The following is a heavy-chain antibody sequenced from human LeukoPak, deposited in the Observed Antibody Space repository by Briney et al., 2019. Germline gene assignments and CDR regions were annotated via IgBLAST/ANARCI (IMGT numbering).Heavy chain of an antibody. CDR3: ARTGGLGYCSGGSCYPMGYYYGMDV. Sequence: PGRSLRLSCAASGFTFSSYGMHWVRQAPGKGLEWVAVIWYDGSNEYYADSVKGRFTISRDNSKNTLYLQMNSLRAEDTAVYYCARTGGLGYCSGGSCYPMGYYYGMDVWGQGTTVTVSS. D-gene: IGHD2-15*01. CDR1: GFTFSSYG. V-gene: IGHV3-33*01. J-gene: IGHJ6*02. CDR2: IWYDGSNE.